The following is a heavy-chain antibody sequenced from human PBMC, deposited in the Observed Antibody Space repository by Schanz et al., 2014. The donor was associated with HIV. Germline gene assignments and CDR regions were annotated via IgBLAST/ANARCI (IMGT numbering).Heavy chain of an antibody. CDR3: TTRRVLGVVQDF. Sequence: EQLVESGGGLVKPGGSLRLSCAPSGFPFGYAWMSWVRQAPGKGLEWVGLIKSKTDGGTTDYAAPVKGRFTISRDDSKNTLYLQMNSLKTEDTAVYFCTTRRVLGVVQDFWGRGALVTVSS. V-gene: IGHV3-15*01. J-gene: IGHJ4*02. CDR1: GFPFGYAW. D-gene: IGHD3-3*01. CDR2: IKSKTDGGTT.